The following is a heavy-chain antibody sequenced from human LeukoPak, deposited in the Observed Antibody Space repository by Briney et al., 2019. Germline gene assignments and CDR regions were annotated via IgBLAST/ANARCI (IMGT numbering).Heavy chain of an antibody. CDR1: GFTFSSYW. CDR2: IKQDGSEK. V-gene: IGHV3-7*01. Sequence: GGSLRLSCAASGFTFSSYWMSWVRQAPGKGLEWVANIKQDGSEKYYVDSVKGRFTISRDNAKNSLYLQMNSLRAEDTAVYYCAREGLMLYLDYYYGMDVWGQGTTVTVSS. D-gene: IGHD2-8*01. CDR3: AREGLMLYLDYYYGMDV. J-gene: IGHJ6*02.